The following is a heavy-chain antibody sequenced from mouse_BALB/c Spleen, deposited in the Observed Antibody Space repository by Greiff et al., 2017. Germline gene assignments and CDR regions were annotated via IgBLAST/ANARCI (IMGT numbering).Heavy chain of an antibody. J-gene: IGHJ4*01. CDR3: ARAGPYYAMDY. V-gene: IGHV2-6-7*01. CDR2: IWGDGST. CDR1: GFSLTGYG. Sequence: QVHVKQSGPGLVAPSQSLSITCTVSGFSLTGYGVNWVRQPPGKGLEWLGMIWGDGSTDYNSALKSRLSISKDNSKSQVFLKMNSLQTDDTARYYCARAGPYYAMDYWGQGTSVTVSA. D-gene: IGHD3-1*01.